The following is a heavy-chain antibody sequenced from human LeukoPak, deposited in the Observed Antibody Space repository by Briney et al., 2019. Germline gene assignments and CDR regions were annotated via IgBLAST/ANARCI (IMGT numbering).Heavy chain of an antibody. V-gene: IGHV3-21*01. Sequence: GGSLRLSCAASGFTFSSYSMNWVRQVPGKGLEWVSSITRNSSYIYYADSVKGRFTISRDNSENSLYLQMDSLTAEDTAVYYCTRKGSQWDFLVDYWGQGTRVAVSP. D-gene: IGHD2/OR15-2a*01. J-gene: IGHJ4*02. CDR3: TRKGSQWDFLVDY. CDR2: ITRNSSYI. CDR1: GFTFSSYS.